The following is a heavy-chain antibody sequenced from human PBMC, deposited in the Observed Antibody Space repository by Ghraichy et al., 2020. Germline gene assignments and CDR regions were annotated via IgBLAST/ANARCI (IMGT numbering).Heavy chain of an antibody. CDR3: ARDEGLSRFDP. D-gene: IGHD2/OR15-2a*01. V-gene: IGHV3-7*01. CDR2: INQDGSEK. J-gene: IGHJ5*02. CDR1: GFTYSDYL. Sequence: GGSLRLSCAASGFTYSDYLMSWVRQAPGKGLEWVATINQDGSEKFYVDSVKGRFAISRDNARTSLFLQMNSLRAEDTAVYYCARDEGLSRFDPWGQGTLVTVAS.